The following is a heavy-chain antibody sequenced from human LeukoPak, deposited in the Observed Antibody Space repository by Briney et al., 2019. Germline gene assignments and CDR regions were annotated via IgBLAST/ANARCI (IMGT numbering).Heavy chain of an antibody. CDR2: IKQDGSEK. V-gene: IGHV3-7*01. D-gene: IGHD7-27*01. CDR3: ARPAGWGSLDY. J-gene: IGHJ4*02. Sequence: GGSLRLSCAASGFTFSNYWMSWVRQAPGKGLEWVANIKQDGSEKYYVDSVKGRFTISKDNAKNSLYLQMNSLRAEDTAVYYCARPAGWGSLDYWGQGTLVTVSS. CDR1: GFTFSNYW.